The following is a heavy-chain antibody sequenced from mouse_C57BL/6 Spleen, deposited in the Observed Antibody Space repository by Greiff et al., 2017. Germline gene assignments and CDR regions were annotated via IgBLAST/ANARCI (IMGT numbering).Heavy chain of an antibody. J-gene: IGHJ2*01. CDR1: GYSITSGYY. CDR2: ISYDGSN. V-gene: IGHV3-6*01. Sequence: ESGPGLVKPSQSLSLTCSVTGYSITSGYYWNWIRQFPGNKLEWMGYISYDGSNNYNPSLKNRISITRDTSKNQFFLKLNSVTTEDTATYYCAREWGLRVDYWGQGTTLTVSS. D-gene: IGHD2-4*01. CDR3: AREWGLRVDY.